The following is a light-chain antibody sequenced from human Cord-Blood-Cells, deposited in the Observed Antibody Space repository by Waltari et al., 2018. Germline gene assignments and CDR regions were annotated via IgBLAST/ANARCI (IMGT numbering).Light chain of an antibody. CDR2: WAS. CDR3: QQYYSTPWT. CDR1: QSVLYSSNNKNY. V-gene: IGKV4-1*01. Sequence: DIVMTQSPDSLAVSLGERATINCKSSQSVLYSSNNKNYLAWYQQKPGQPPKLLIYWASTRESGVPDRFSVSGSGTDFTLTIRSLQAEDGAVYYCQQYYSTPWTFGQGATVEIK. J-gene: IGKJ1*01.